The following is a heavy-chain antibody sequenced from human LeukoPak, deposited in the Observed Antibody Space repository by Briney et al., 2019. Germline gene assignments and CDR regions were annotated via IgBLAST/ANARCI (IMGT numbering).Heavy chain of an antibody. CDR2: INPNTGGT. V-gene: IGHV1-2*02. J-gene: IGHJ4*02. Sequence: ASVTVSCTTSGYTFTSYYIHWVRQAPGQGLEWMGWINPNTGGTDFAQKFQGRVAMTRDTSISTAYMELSSLRSDDTAVYYCAGIKRRGYSGYGYYFDYWGQGTLVTVSS. CDR1: GYTFTSYY. D-gene: IGHD5-12*01. CDR3: AGIKRRGYSGYGYYFDY.